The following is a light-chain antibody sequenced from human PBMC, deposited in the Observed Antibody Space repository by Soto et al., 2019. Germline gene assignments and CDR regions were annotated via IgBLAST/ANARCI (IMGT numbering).Light chain of an antibody. J-gene: IGKJ4*01. V-gene: IGKV3-11*01. CDR2: DAS. Sequence: EVVLTQSPATLSLSPGDRATLSCRASQSVGTSLAWYQQRPGQPPRLLIYDASDRAIGIPVRFSGSGSGTDFTLTIDSPVPVAFAQSLCQHRHYWAAGFGGETRVE. CDR1: QSVGTS. CDR3: QHRHYWAAG.